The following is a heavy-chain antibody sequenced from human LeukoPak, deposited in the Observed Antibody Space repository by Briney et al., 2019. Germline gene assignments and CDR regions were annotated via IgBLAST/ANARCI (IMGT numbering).Heavy chain of an antibody. CDR2: ISSSSSYI. Sequence: GGSLRLSCAASGFTFSSYSMNWVRQAPGKGLEWVSSISSSSSYIYYADSVKGRFTISRDNAKNSLYLRMNSLRAEDTAVYYCARDRISSGWFDPWGQGTLVTVSS. CDR1: GFTFSSYS. CDR3: ARDRISSGWFDP. D-gene: IGHD6-25*01. J-gene: IGHJ5*02. V-gene: IGHV3-21*01.